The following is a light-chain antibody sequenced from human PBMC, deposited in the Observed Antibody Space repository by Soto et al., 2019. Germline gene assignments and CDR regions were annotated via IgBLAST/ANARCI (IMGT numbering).Light chain of an antibody. Sequence: QSALTQPASVSGSPGQSITISCTGTSSDIGDYNNVSWYQHHPGKAPKLMIFEVSYRPSGVSNRFSGSKSGITASLTISGLQTEDEADYYCNSYSASSPLWVFGGGTKLTVL. CDR3: NSYSASSPLWV. V-gene: IGLV2-14*01. J-gene: IGLJ3*02. CDR2: EVS. CDR1: SSDIGDYNN.